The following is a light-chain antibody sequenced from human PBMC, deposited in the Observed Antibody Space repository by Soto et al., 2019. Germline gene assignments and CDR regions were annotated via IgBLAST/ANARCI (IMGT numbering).Light chain of an antibody. CDR2: DAS. Sequence: EIVMTHSPATLSVSPVERATLSCSASQSVSSYLAWYQQKPGQAPRLLIYDASNRATGIPARFSGSGSGTDFTLTISSLEPEDFAVYYCQQRSNWPMLTFGGGTKVDIK. CDR3: QQRSNWPMLT. J-gene: IGKJ4*01. CDR1: QSVSSY. V-gene: IGKV3-11*01.